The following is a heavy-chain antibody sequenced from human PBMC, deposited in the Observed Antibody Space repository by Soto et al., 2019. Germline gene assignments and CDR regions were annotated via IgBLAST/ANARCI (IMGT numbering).Heavy chain of an antibody. Sequence: SETLSLTCTVSGGSTSSGGYYWSWIRQYPGKGLEWIGFVYYSGSTYYNPSLKSRVIISVDTSKKQFSLKLSSVTAAATAVYYCARDAALKWFDPWGQGTRVTVS. CDR3: ARDAALKWFDP. V-gene: IGHV4-31*03. CDR1: GGSTSSGGYY. CDR2: VYYSGST. J-gene: IGHJ5*02. D-gene: IGHD2-15*01.